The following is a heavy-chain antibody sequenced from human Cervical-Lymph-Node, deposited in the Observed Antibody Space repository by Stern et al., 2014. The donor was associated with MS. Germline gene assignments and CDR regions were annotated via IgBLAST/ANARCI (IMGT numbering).Heavy chain of an antibody. Sequence: EVQLVESGPEVKKPGESLKISCQGSGFSFTAYWIGWVRQVPGKGLEWMGIIYPGNSHTRYSPSFQGQVTISADKSISTAYLQWSSLKASDTAMYYCARPTVTSGYFDYWGQGTLVTVSS. CDR1: GFSFTAYW. CDR3: ARPTVTSGYFDY. V-gene: IGHV5-51*01. J-gene: IGHJ4*02. D-gene: IGHD4-17*01. CDR2: IYPGNSHT.